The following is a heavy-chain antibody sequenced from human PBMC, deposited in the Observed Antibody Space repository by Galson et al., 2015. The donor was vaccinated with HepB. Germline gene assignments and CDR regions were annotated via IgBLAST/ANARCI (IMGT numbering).Heavy chain of an antibody. Sequence: SVKVSCKASGGTFSSYAISWVRQAPGQGLEWMGGIIPIFGIANYAQKFQGRVTITADESTSTAYMELSSLRSEDTAVYYCARESGVGHSGYDRNWFDPWGQGTLVTVSS. CDR2: IIPIFGIA. V-gene: IGHV1-69*13. J-gene: IGHJ5*02. D-gene: IGHD5-12*01. CDR3: ARESGVGHSGYDRNWFDP. CDR1: GGTFSSYA.